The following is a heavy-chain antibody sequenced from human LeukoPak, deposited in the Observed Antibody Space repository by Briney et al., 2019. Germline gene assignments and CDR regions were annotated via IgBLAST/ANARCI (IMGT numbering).Heavy chain of an antibody. D-gene: IGHD2-8*01. CDR3: ARDCTNAVCPFDY. J-gene: IGHJ4*02. CDR1: GYTYTSYY. V-gene: IGHV1-46*01. Sequence: ASVKVSCKASGYTYTSYYMHWVRQAPGQGLEWMGIINPRGGSTTYAQKFQGRVTMTRDMSTSTVYMELSSLRSEDTAVYYCARDCTNAVCPFDYWGQGTLVTVSS. CDR2: INPRGGST.